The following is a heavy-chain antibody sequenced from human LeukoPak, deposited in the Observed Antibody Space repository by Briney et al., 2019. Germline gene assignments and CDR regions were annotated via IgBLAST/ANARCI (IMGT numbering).Heavy chain of an antibody. D-gene: IGHD3-10*01. V-gene: IGHV3-64*01. J-gene: IGHJ6*03. CDR2: ISSNGGST. CDR1: GFTFSSYA. Sequence: PGGSLRLSCAASGFTFSSYAMHWVRQAPGKGLEYVSAISSNGGSTYYANSVKGRFTISRDNSKNTLYLQMGSLRAEDMAVYYCARNGWFGEFSSYYYYYYMDVWGKGTTVTISS. CDR3: ARNGWFGEFSSYYYYYYMDV.